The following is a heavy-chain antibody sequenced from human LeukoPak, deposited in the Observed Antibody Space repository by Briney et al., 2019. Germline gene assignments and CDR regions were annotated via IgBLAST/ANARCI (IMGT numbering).Heavy chain of an antibody. CDR3: GRFGYVAGVDL. V-gene: IGHV3-7*01. CDR2: INPGGTET. J-gene: IGHJ4*02. CDR1: GFSLSNYW. Sequence: GGSLRLSCAASGFSLSNYWVTWVRQAPGTGLEWVANINPGGTETYYVEPVRGRFTISRDNAKNLVYLQMNSLRAEDSAVYHCGRFGYVAGVDLWGQGTLVTVSS. D-gene: IGHD6-19*01.